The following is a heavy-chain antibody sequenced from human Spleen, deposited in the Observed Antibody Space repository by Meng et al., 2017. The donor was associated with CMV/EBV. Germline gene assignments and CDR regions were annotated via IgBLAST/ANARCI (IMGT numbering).Heavy chain of an antibody. CDR3: AREQKVLRFLEWLSPSDAFDI. CDR1: SYA. CDR2: ISYDGSNK. Sequence: SYAMHWVRQAPGKGLEWVAVISYDGSNKYYADSVKGRFTISRDNSKNTLYLQMNSLRAEDTAVYYCAREQKVLRFLEWLSPSDAFDIWGQGTMVTVSS. V-gene: IGHV3-30-3*01. J-gene: IGHJ3*02. D-gene: IGHD3-3*01.